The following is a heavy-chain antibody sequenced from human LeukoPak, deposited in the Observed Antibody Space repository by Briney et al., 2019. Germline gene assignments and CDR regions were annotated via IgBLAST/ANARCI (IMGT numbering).Heavy chain of an antibody. J-gene: IGHJ4*02. D-gene: IGHD6-13*01. CDR1: GGTFSSYA. Sequence: ASVKVSCKASGGTFSSYAISWVRQAPGQGLEWMGRIIPIFGTANYAQKFQGRVTITTDESTSTAYMELSSLRSEDTAVYYCARDRGRAAAGTGGFDYWGQGTLVTVSS. CDR2: IIPIFGTA. V-gene: IGHV1-69*05. CDR3: ARDRGRAAAGTGGFDY.